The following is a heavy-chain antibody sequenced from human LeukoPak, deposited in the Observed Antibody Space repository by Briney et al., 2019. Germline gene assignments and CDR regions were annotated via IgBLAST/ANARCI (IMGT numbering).Heavy chain of an antibody. CDR3: AKEVGVYCSGGSCYAHY. Sequence: PGGSLRLSCAASGFTFSSYAMSWVRQAPGKGLEWVSAISGSGGSTYYADSVKGRFTISRDNSKNTLYLQMNSLRAEDTAMYYCAKEVGVYCSGGSCYAHYWGQGTLVTVSS. J-gene: IGHJ4*02. V-gene: IGHV3-23*01. CDR2: ISGSGGST. CDR1: GFTFSSYA. D-gene: IGHD2-15*01.